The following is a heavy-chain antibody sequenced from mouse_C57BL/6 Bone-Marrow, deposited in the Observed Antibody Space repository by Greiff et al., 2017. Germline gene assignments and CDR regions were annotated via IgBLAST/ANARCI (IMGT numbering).Heavy chain of an antibody. CDR2: IYPGSGST. V-gene: IGHV1-55*01. CDR1: GYTFTSYW. CDR3: ARSVFDY. Sequence: VQLKQPGAELVKPGASVTMSCKASGYTFTSYWITWVKQRPGQGLGWIGDIYPGSGSTNYNEKFKSKATLTVDTSSSTAYMQLRSLTSEDSAVYYCARSVFDYWGQGTTLTVSS. J-gene: IGHJ2*01.